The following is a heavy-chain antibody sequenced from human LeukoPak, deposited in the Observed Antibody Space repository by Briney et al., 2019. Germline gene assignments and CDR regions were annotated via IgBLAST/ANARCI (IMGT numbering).Heavy chain of an antibody. D-gene: IGHD3-3*01. CDR1: GFTFSSYS. Sequence: GGSLRLSCAASGFTFSSYSMNWVRQAPGRGLDWVSSISSSSSYIYYADSVKGRFTISRDNAKNSLYLQMISLRAEDTAVYYCARDPSLLEWLSTPSWGQGTLVTVYS. V-gene: IGHV3-21*01. CDR2: ISSSSSYI. CDR3: ARDPSLLEWLSTPS. J-gene: IGHJ5*02.